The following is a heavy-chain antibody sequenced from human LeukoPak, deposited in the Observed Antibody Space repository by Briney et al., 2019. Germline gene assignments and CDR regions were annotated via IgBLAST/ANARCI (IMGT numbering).Heavy chain of an antibody. V-gene: IGHV3-15*01. J-gene: IGHJ4*02. CDR1: GFTFSNAW. CDR2: IKSKTDGGTT. CDR3: TTEYYDILTGYLDY. Sequence: GGSLRLSCAASGFTFSNAWMSWVRQAPGKGLEWVGRIKSKTDGGTTDYAAPVKGRFTISRDDSKNTLYLQMNSLKTEDTAVYYCTTEYYDILTGYLDYWGQGTLVTVSS. D-gene: IGHD3-9*01.